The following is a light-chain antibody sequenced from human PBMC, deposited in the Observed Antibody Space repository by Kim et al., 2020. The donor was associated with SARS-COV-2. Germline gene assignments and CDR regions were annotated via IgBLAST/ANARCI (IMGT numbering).Light chain of an antibody. CDR1: SSNIGTNY. V-gene: IGLV1-47*01. J-gene: IGLJ2*01. CDR3: AAWDDSLSALL. CDR2: RNN. Sequence: GQTVTISCSGSSSNIGTNYVFWFQQLPGTAPKVLIYRNNQRPSGVPDRFSGSRSGTSASLAISGLRSEEEADYYCAAWDDSLSALLFGGGTQLTVL.